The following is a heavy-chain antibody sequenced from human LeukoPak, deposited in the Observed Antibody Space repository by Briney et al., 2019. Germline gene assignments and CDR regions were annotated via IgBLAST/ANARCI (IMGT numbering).Heavy chain of an antibody. Sequence: GGSLRLSCAASGFPFSDYYMSWIRQAPGKGLEWVSHISGSSNSIYNADPGKGRFTISRDNAKNSLFLQMNSLGAEDTAVYYCARGRDQVWLPTFDYWGQGTLVTVSS. CDR2: ISGSSNSI. J-gene: IGHJ4*02. CDR1: GFPFSDYY. CDR3: ARGRDQVWLPTFDY. V-gene: IGHV3-11*01. D-gene: IGHD5-12*01.